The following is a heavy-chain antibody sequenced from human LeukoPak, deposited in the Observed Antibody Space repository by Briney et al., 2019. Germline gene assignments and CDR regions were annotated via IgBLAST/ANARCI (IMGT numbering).Heavy chain of an antibody. Sequence: SETLSLTCTVSGGTINSHYWSWSRQPPGEGLEWIAYTHTNGRTKYNPSLKSRVSISLDTSKHQVSLKLYSVTAADTAVYFCARHYLYGDSSWDSWGPGNLVIVSS. CDR2: THTNGRT. CDR3: ARHYLYGDSSWDS. D-gene: IGHD4-17*01. V-gene: IGHV4-4*09. CDR1: GGTINSHY. J-gene: IGHJ4*02.